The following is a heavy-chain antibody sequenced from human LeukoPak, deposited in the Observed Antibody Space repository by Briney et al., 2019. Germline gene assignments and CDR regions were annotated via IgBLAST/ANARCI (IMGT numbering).Heavy chain of an antibody. CDR3: ARQSSSSILDY. CDR1: GGSISSYY. CDR2: IYYSGST. V-gene: IGHV4-59*08. J-gene: IGHJ4*02. D-gene: IGHD6-13*01. Sequence: PSETLSLTCTVSGGSISSYYWSWIRQPPGKGLEWIGYIYYSGSTNYNPSLKSRVTISVDTSKNQFSLKLSSVTAADTAVYYCARQSSSSILDYWGQGTLVTVAS.